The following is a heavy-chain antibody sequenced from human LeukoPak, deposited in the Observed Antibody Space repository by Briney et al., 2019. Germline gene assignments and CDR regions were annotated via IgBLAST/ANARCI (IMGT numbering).Heavy chain of an antibody. CDR3: AKGDSSGYYYHGHFQH. Sequence: GGSLRLSCAASGFTFSSYWMSWVRQAPGKGLEWVANIKQDGSEKYYVDSVKGRFTISRDNSKNTLYLQMNSLRAEDTAVYYCAKGDSSGYYYHGHFQHWGQGTLVTVSS. J-gene: IGHJ1*01. CDR2: IKQDGSEK. D-gene: IGHD3-22*01. V-gene: IGHV3-7*03. CDR1: GFTFSSYW.